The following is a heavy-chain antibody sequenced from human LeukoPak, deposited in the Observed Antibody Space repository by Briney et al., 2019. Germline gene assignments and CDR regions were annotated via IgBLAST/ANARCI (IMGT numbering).Heavy chain of an antibody. CDR3: AKAFRDQWLVNAFHI. D-gene: IGHD6-19*01. CDR1: EYTFTRYY. Sequence: ASVTVSCKASEYTFTRYYMHWVRQAPGQGLEWMGWINPNTGGTNYAQKFQGRVTMTRDTSITTAYMELRSVEYDDTAVYYCAKAFRDQWLVNAFHIWGQGTMVTVPS. V-gene: IGHV1-2*02. CDR2: INPNTGGT. J-gene: IGHJ3*02.